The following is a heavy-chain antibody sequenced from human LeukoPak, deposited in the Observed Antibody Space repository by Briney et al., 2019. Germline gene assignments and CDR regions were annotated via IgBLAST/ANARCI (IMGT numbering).Heavy chain of an antibody. CDR3: ARGTTGYSYGFRYYFDY. Sequence: PGGSLRLSCAAPGFTFSSYSMNWVRQAPGKGLEWVSSISSSSSYIYYADSVKGRFTISRDNAKNSLYLQMNSLRAEDTAVYYCARGTTGYSYGFRYYFDYWGQGTLVTVSS. V-gene: IGHV3-21*01. J-gene: IGHJ4*02. D-gene: IGHD5-18*01. CDR2: ISSSSSYI. CDR1: GFTFSSYS.